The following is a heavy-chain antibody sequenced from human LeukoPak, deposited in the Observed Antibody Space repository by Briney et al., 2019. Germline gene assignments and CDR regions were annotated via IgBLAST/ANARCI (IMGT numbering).Heavy chain of an antibody. V-gene: IGHV3-48*03. J-gene: IGHJ4*02. D-gene: IGHD3-10*01. CDR1: GFTFSSYE. CDR2: ISSSGSTI. CDR3: ASLPVWFLFDY. Sequence: PGGSLRLSCAASGFTFSSYEMNWVRQAPGKGLEWVSYISSSGSTIYYADSVKGRFTISRDNAKNSLYLQMNSLRAEDTAVYYCASLPVWFLFDYRGQGTLVTVSS.